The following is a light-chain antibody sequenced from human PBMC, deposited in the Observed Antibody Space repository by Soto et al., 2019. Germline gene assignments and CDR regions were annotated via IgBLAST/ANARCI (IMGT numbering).Light chain of an antibody. CDR2: EVS. V-gene: IGLV2-14*01. Sequence: QSAQTQPASVSGSPGQSITNSCTGTSSDVGGYNYVSWYQQHPGKAPKLMIYEVSNRPSGVSNRFSGSKSGNTASLTISGLQAEDEADYYCSSYTSSSTPYVFGTETKLTVL. CDR1: SSDVGGYNY. J-gene: IGLJ1*01. CDR3: SSYTSSSTPYV.